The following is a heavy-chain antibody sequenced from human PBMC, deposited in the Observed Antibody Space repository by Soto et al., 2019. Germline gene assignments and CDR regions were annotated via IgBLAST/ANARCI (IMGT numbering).Heavy chain of an antibody. CDR2: ISPYSGNT. J-gene: IGHJ6*04. Sequence: QVQLVQSGDEVRKPGSSVKVSCKASGYIFVNYGIAWVRQAPGQGLEWMGWISPYSGNTHYARKVQGRLTMTTDTSTSTAYKALGSRTSDHTAVYYCAMVDNFVTPTPQDVWGKGSTVTVSS. V-gene: IGHV1-18*01. D-gene: IGHD3-16*02. CDR1: GYIFVNYG. CDR3: AMVDNFVTPTPQDV.